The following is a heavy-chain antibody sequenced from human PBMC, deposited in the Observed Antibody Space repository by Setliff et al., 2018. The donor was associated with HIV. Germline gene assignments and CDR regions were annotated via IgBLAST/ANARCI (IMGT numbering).Heavy chain of an antibody. Sequence: GGSLRLSCADSGFTFSSYWMSWVRQAPGKGLEWVANIKQDGSEKYYVDSVKGRFTISRDNAKNSLYLQMNSLRAEDTAVYYCARNTDVDSVYRPFHIWGQGTMVT. V-gene: IGHV3-7*03. CDR2: IKQDGSEK. CDR1: GFTFSSYW. J-gene: IGHJ3*02. CDR3: ARNTDVDSVYRPFHI. D-gene: IGHD1-26*01.